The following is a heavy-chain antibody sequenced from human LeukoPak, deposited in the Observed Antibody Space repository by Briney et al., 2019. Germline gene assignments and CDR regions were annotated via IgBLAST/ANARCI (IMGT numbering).Heavy chain of an antibody. CDR2: IYYSGST. CDR3: ARDIYRYNWNTVGYYYYGMDV. CDR1: GGSISSSSYY. Sequence: SETLSLTCTVSGGSISSSSYYWGWIRQPPGKGLEWIGSIYYSGSTYYNPSLKSRVTMSVDTSKNQFSLKLSSVTAADTAVYYCARDIYRYNWNTVGYYYYGMDVWGQGTTVTVSS. D-gene: IGHD1/OR15-1a*01. J-gene: IGHJ6*02. V-gene: IGHV4-39*07.